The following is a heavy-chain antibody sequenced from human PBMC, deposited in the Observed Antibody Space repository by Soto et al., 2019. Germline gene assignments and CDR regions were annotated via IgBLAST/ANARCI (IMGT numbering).Heavy chain of an antibody. D-gene: IGHD3-16*01. J-gene: IGHJ6*03. V-gene: IGHV1-8*01. CDR1: GYTFTSYD. CDR2: MNPNSGNT. CDR3: AKDFRDYIWEANYYYMDV. Sequence: ASVKVSCEASGYTFTSYDINWVRQATGQGLEWMGWMNPNSGNTGYAQKFQGRVTMTRNTSISTAYMELSSLRSEDTAVYYCAKDFRDYIWEANYYYMDVWGKGTTVTVSS.